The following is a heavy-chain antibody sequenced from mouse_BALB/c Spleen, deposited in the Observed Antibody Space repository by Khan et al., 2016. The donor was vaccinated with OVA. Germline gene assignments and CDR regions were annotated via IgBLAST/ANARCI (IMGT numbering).Heavy chain of an antibody. CDR1: GFTFTNYW. CDR2: FFPGGDYT. D-gene: IGHD2-2*01. J-gene: IGHJ2*01. V-gene: IGHV1-63*02. CDR3: ARGSGYESYFDY. Sequence: VQLQESGAELVRPGTSVKMSCKAAGFTFTNYWIGWIKQRPGHGLEWIGDFFPGGDYTDDNEKFKGRATMTADAFSSTAYLQLSSLTSEDSAIYYCARGSGYESYFDYWGPGTILTVSS.